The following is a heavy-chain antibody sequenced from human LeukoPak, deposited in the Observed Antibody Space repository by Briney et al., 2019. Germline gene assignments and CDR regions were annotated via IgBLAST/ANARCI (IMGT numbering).Heavy chain of an antibody. V-gene: IGHV4-39*01. D-gene: IGHD3-16*01. Sequence: SETLPLTCTISGSSITSVSHYWGWIRQPPGKGLEWIGDIHYTGSTYYSPSLRSRVTMSVHTSENQFSLRLNSVTAVDTAVYYCARRWGNIVGVTYEYWGQGTLVTVSS. CDR3: ARRWGNIVGVTYEY. CDR1: GSSITSVSHY. J-gene: IGHJ4*02. CDR2: IHYTGST.